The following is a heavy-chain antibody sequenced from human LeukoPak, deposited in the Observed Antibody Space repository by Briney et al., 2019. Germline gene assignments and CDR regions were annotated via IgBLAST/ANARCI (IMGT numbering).Heavy chain of an antibody. CDR2: IGTIGDT. Sequence: GGSLRLSCAASGFTFSNYAMSWVRQPTGKGLEWVSAIGTIGDTYYAGSVKGRFTISREDAKNSLYLQMNNLRAGDTAVYYCVRETVATGSNYLAPLDIWGQGTMVTVSS. J-gene: IGHJ3*02. CDR1: GFTFSNYA. CDR3: VRETVATGSNYLAPLDI. D-gene: IGHD5-24*01. V-gene: IGHV3-13*01.